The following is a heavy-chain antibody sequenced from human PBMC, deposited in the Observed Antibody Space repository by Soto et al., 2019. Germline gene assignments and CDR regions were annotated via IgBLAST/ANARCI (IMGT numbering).Heavy chain of an antibody. D-gene: IGHD5-18*01. Sequence: GGSLRLSCAASGFTFSSYGMHWVRQAPGKGLEWVAVISYDGSNKYYADSVKGRFTISRDNSKNTLYLQMNSLRAEDTAVYYCAKGGVDTAMAYIDYWGQGTLVTVSS. J-gene: IGHJ4*02. CDR3: AKGGVDTAMAYIDY. CDR2: ISYDGSNK. V-gene: IGHV3-30*18. CDR1: GFTFSSYG.